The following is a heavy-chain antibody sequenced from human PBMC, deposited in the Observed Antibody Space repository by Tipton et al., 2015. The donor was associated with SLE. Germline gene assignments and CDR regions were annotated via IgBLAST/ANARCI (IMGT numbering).Heavy chain of an antibody. CDR1: RESFSGYY. V-gene: IGHV4-34*01. Sequence: LRLSCAVYRESFSGYYWSWIRQPPGKGLEWIGEINHSGGTNYNPSLKSRVTISVDTSKNQFSLKLSSVTAADTAVYFCASGQLASFDYWGQGTLVTVSS. CDR3: ASGQLASFDY. J-gene: IGHJ4*02. CDR2: INHSGGT. D-gene: IGHD6-13*01.